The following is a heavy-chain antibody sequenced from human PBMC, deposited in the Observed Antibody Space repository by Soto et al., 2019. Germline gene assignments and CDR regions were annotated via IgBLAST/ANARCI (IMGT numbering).Heavy chain of an antibody. CDR3: ARDRITMVRGVIHDLYYYYGMDV. D-gene: IGHD3-10*01. Sequence: GASVKVSCKASGGTFSSYAISWVRQAPGQGLEWMGGIIPIFGTANYAQKFQGRVTITADESTSTAYMELSSLRSEDTAVYYCARDRITMVRGVIHDLYYYYGMDVWGQGTTVTVS. J-gene: IGHJ6*02. V-gene: IGHV1-69*13. CDR2: IIPIFGTA. CDR1: GGTFSSYA.